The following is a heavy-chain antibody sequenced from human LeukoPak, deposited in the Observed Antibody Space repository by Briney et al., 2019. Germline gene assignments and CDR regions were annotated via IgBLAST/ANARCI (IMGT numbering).Heavy chain of an antibody. Sequence: GASVKVSCKTSGYTFTSYDINWVRQAPGQGLEWMGWLNPNSGNAGYAQKFQGRVTITRNTSISTAYMELSSLRSEDTAVYYCARGLRQSGFDPWGQGTLVTVSS. V-gene: IGHV1-8*03. CDR1: GYTFTSYD. CDR2: LNPNSGNA. D-gene: IGHD4-17*01. CDR3: ARGLRQSGFDP. J-gene: IGHJ5*02.